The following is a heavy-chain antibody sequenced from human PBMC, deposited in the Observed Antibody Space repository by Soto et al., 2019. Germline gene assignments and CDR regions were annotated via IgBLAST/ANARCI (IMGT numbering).Heavy chain of an antibody. D-gene: IGHD3-22*01. V-gene: IGHV3-30-3*01. J-gene: IGHJ4*02. CDR2: ISYDGSNK. CDR1: GFTFSSYA. Sequence: QVQLVESGGGVVQPGRSLRLSCAASGFTFSSYAMHWVRQAPGKGLEWVAVISYDGSNKYYADSVKGRFTISRDNSKNTLYLQMNSLRDEDTAVYYCARVESSGYYYFDYWGQGTLVTVSS. CDR3: ARVESSGYYYFDY.